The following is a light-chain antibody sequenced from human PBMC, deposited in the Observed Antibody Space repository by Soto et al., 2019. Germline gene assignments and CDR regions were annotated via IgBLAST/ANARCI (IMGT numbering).Light chain of an antibody. Sequence: EIVMTQSPATLSVSPGSRATLSCRASQSVSTNLAWYQQKTGQAPRLLIYAASVRATGIPARFSGSGSGTEFTLTISSLQSEDFAVYYCQQYDERPPTRSFGGGTKVEIK. J-gene: IGKJ4*01. CDR1: QSVSTN. CDR2: AAS. V-gene: IGKV3-15*01. CDR3: QQYDERPPTRS.